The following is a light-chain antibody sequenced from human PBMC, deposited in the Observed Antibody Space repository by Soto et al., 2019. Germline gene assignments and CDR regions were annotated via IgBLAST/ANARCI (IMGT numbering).Light chain of an antibody. Sequence: QPASVSGSPGQSITISCTGTSSDIGAYNFVSWYQQHPGKAPKLMLYDVTIRPSGVSNRFSGSKSGNTASLTISGLQAEDEADYYCTSWTTSTTMIFGGGTKVTVL. CDR2: DVT. CDR3: TSWTTSTTMI. CDR1: SSDIGAYNF. V-gene: IGLV2-14*03. J-gene: IGLJ2*01.